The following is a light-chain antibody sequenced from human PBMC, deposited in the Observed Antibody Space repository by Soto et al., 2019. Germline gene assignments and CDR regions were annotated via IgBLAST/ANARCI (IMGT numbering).Light chain of an antibody. CDR3: QQRSKWPST. V-gene: IGKV3-11*01. CDR1: QSVSSY. Sequence: EIVLTQSPATLSLSPGERATLSCRASQSVSSYLAWYQQKPGQAPRLLIYDASNRATGIPARFSGSGSGTDFTLTISSLEPEDFGVYYCQQRSKWPSTFGQGTKV. J-gene: IGKJ1*01. CDR2: DAS.